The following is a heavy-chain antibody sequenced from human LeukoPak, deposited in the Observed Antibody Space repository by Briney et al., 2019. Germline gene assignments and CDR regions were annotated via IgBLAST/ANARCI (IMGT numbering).Heavy chain of an antibody. CDR1: GFTLSSNA. D-gene: IGHD3-10*01. CDR2: ISYDGSDI. J-gene: IGHJ4*02. V-gene: IGHV3-30-3*01. CDR3: ARGDGPGSWLIDY. Sequence: GGSLRLSCAASGFTLSSNAMHWVRQAPGKGLEWVALISYDGSDIQYLNSVKGRFTISRDNFENTLYLQMHSLRPEDTAVYYCARGDGPGSWLIDYWGQGALVTVAS.